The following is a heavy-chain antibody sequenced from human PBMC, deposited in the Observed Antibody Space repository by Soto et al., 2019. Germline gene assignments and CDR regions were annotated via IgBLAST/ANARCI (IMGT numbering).Heavy chain of an antibody. CDR3: ARPARIAARRSLVYDYYCGMDV. CDR2: IIPIFGTA. Sequence: QVQLVQSGAEVKKPGSSVKVSCKASGGTFSSYAISWVRQAPGQGLEWMGGIIPIFGTANYAQKFQGRVTITADKSTSAAYMELSSLRSEDTAVYYCARPARIAARRSLVYDYYCGMDVWGQGATGTVSS. D-gene: IGHD6-6*01. V-gene: IGHV1-69*06. CDR1: GGTFSSYA. J-gene: IGHJ6*02.